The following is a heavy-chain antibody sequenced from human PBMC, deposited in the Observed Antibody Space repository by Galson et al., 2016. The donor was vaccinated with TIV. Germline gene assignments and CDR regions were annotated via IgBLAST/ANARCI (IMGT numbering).Heavy chain of an antibody. V-gene: IGHV2-70*11. J-gene: IGHJ4*02. CDR2: IDWDDDK. CDR3: ARRGPRGDTDY. CDR1: GFSLTTSGMC. Sequence: PALVKPTQTLTLTCTFSGFSLTTSGMCVSWIRQPPGKALEWLARIDWDDDKYYSTFLRTRLTISKGTSKNQVVLTMTNMDPVDTATYYCARRGPRGDTDYWGQGTFVTVSS.